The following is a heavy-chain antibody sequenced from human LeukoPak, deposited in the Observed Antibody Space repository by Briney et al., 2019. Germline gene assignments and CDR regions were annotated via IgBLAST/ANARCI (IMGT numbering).Heavy chain of an antibody. CDR3: ARRGAVAAVIDY. CDR1: GGSISSGDYY. D-gene: IGHD6-13*01. CDR2: IYYSGST. Sequence: SETLSLTCTVSGGSISSGDYYWSWIRQTPGKGLEWIGYIYYSGSTYYNPSLKSRVTISVDTSKNQFSLKLSSVTAADTAVYYCARRGAVAAVIDYWGQGTLVTVSS. V-gene: IGHV4-30-4*01. J-gene: IGHJ4*02.